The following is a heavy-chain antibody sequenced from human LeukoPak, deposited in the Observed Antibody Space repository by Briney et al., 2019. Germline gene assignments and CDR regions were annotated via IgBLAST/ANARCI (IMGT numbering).Heavy chain of an antibody. CDR3: ARDQKCGGSCYSGAFDI. CDR2: IIPIFGTA. Sequence: SVKVSCKASGGTFSSYAISWVRQAPGQGLEWMGGIIPIFGTANYAQKFQGRVTITADESTSTAYMELSSLRSEDTAVYYCARDQKCGGSCYSGAFDIWGQGIMVTVSS. D-gene: IGHD2-15*01. V-gene: IGHV1-69*13. J-gene: IGHJ3*02. CDR1: GGTFSSYA.